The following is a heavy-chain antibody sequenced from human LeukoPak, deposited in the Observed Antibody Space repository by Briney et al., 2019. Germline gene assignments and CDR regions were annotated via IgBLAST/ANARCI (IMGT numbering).Heavy chain of an antibody. Sequence: SSETLSLTCAVSGGSISSGGYSWSWIRQPPGKGLEWIGYIYHSGSTYYNPSLKSRVTISVDRSKNQFSLKLSSVTAADTAVYYCARGVATKSTSFDYWGQGTLVTVSS. CDR3: ARGVATKSTSFDY. CDR2: IYHSGST. V-gene: IGHV4-30-2*01. CDR1: GGSISSGGYS. D-gene: IGHD5-12*01. J-gene: IGHJ4*02.